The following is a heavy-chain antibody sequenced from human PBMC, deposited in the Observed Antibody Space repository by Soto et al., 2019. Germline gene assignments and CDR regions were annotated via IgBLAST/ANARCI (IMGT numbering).Heavy chain of an antibody. Sequence: GASVKVSCKASGYTFTSYYMHWVRQAPGQGLEWMGVIEPSGGSRSYTQKFQGRVTMTRDTSTSTVYMELSSLRSEDTAVYYCARGLVKTPGGLGYWGQGTQVTVSS. CDR3: ARGLVKTPGGLGY. D-gene: IGHD3-16*01. J-gene: IGHJ4*02. V-gene: IGHV1-46*01. CDR1: GYTFTSYY. CDR2: IEPSGGSR.